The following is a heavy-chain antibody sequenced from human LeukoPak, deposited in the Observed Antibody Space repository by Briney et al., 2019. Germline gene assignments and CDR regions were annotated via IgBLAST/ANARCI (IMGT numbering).Heavy chain of an antibody. CDR3: ARHEYYYDSSGLYYFDY. V-gene: IGHV4-34*01. J-gene: IGHJ4*02. CDR1: GGSFSGYY. CDR2: INHSGST. Sequence: PSETLSLTCAVYGGSFSGYYWSWIRQPPGKGLEWIGEINHSGSTNYNPSLKSRVIISVDTSKNQFSLKLSSVTAADTAVYYCARHEYYYDSSGLYYFDYWGQGTLVTVSS. D-gene: IGHD3-22*01.